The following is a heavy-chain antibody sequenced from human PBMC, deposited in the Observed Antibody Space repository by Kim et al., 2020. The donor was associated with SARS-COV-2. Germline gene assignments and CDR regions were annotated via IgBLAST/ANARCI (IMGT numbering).Heavy chain of an antibody. D-gene: IGHD4-17*01. CDR3: VKDGPGDYYAFDI. J-gene: IGHJ3*02. CDR1: GFTFSSYA. CDR2: ISSNGGST. Sequence: GWSLRLSCSASGFTFSSYAMHWVRQAPGKGLEYVSAISSNGGSTYYADSVKGRFTISRDNSKNTLYLQMSSLRAEDTAVYYCVKDGPGDYYAFDIWGQGTMVTVSS. V-gene: IGHV3-64D*09.